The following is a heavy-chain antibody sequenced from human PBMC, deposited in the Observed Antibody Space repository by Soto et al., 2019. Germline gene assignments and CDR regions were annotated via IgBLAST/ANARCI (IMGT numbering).Heavy chain of an antibody. CDR2: ISYDGSNK. Sequence: GGSRRLSXAASGFTFSSYAMHWVRQAPGKGLEWVAVISYDGSNKYYADSVKGRFTISRDNSKNTLYLQMNSLRAEDTAVYYCARGFGNYYYGMDVWGQGTTVTVSS. CDR3: ARGFGNYYYGMDV. V-gene: IGHV3-30-3*01. D-gene: IGHD3-16*01. CDR1: GFTFSSYA. J-gene: IGHJ6*02.